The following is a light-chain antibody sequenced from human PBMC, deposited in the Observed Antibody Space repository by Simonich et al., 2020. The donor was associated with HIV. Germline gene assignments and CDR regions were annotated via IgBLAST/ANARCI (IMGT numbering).Light chain of an antibody. Sequence: QSVLTQPPSASGNPGQRVTISCSGSSSNIGSNTVNWYQQLPGTATKLLIYRNNQRPSGVPDRFSGSKSDTSAYLAISGLQSEDEADYYCAVWDDSLNGWVFGGGTKLTVL. V-gene: IGLV1-44*01. CDR2: RNN. CDR1: SSNIGSNT. CDR3: AVWDDSLNGWV. J-gene: IGLJ3*02.